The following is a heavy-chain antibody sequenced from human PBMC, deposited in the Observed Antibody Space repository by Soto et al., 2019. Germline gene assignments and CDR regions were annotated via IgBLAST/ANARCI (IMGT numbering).Heavy chain of an antibody. V-gene: IGHV1-18*01. CDR3: ARYQTYYDSSGRTSDAFDI. Sequence: GASVKVSCKASGYTFTSYGISWVQQAPGQGLEWMGWISAYNGNTNYAQKLQGRVTMTTDTSTSTAYMELRSLRSDDTAVYYCARYQTYYDSSGRTSDAFDIWGQGTMVTVSS. CDR2: ISAYNGNT. J-gene: IGHJ3*02. D-gene: IGHD3-22*01. CDR1: GYTFTSYG.